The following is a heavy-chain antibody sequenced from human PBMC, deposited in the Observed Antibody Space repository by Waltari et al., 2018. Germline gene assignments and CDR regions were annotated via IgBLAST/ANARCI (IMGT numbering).Heavy chain of an antibody. CDR2: MSCDGSYN. CDR1: GFTFSASG. Sequence: QVHLVESGGGMVQPGGSLTLACAASGFTFSASGMHWVRQAPGKGREWVAVMSCDGSYNYNIDSAKCRFTISRDNSHNTLYLQMNSLRAEDTAIYYCVKDRDLTWSFDYWGQGTLVTVSS. CDR3: VKDRDLTWSFDY. V-gene: IGHV3-30*18. D-gene: IGHD2-21*02. J-gene: IGHJ4*02.